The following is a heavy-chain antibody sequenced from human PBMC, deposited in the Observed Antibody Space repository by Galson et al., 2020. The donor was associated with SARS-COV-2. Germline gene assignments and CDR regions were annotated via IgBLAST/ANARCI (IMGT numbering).Heavy chain of an antibody. CDR3: ARERVGATTDYYYYYGMDV. D-gene: IGHD5-12*01. Sequence: SVKVSCKASGGTFSSYAISWVRQAPGQGLEWMGGIIPIFGTANYAQKFQGRVTITADESTSTAYMELSSLRSEDTAVYYCARERVGATTDYYYYYGMDVWGQGTTVTVSS. CDR1: GGTFSSYA. V-gene: IGHV1-69*13. J-gene: IGHJ6*02. CDR2: IIPIFGTA.